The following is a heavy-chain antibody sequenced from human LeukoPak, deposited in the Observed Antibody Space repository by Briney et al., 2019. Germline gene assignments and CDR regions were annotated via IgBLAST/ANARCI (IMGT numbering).Heavy chain of an antibody. CDR1: GFTFSSYS. J-gene: IGHJ4*02. V-gene: IGHV3-21*04. CDR3: AKDTGYSSTWEDYFDY. Sequence: GGSLRLSCEASGFTFSSYSMNWVRQAPGKGLEWVSTISSSSSYIYHADSVKGRFTISRDNSKNTLYLQMNSLRPEDTALYYCAKDTGYSSTWEDYFDYWGQGTLVTVSS. D-gene: IGHD6-13*01. CDR2: ISSSSSYI.